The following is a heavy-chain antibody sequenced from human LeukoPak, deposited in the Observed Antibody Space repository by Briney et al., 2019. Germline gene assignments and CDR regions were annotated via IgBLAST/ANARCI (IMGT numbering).Heavy chain of an antibody. D-gene: IGHD6-19*01. V-gene: IGHV1-2*06. CDR1: GYTFTGYY. Sequence: ASVTVSCKASGYTFTGYYMHWVRQAPGQGLEWMGRINPNSGGTNYAQKFQGRVTMTRDTSISTAYMELSRLRSDDTAVYYCARGVSSGWYPVAAFDIWGQGTMVTVSS. CDR2: INPNSGGT. CDR3: ARGVSSGWYPVAAFDI. J-gene: IGHJ3*02.